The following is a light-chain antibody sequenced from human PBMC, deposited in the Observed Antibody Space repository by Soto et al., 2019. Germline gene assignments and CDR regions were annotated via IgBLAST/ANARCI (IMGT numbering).Light chain of an antibody. CDR1: TGAVTIGHY. Sequence: HAVVTQEPSLTVSPGGTVSLTCGSNTGAVTIGHYPYWFQQKPGQAPRTLVYDTNNRHSWTPARFSGSLLGGKAALTLSGAQPEDEADYYCLISSGGARVFGGGTKVTVL. V-gene: IGLV7-46*01. CDR2: DTN. J-gene: IGLJ3*02. CDR3: LISSGGARV.